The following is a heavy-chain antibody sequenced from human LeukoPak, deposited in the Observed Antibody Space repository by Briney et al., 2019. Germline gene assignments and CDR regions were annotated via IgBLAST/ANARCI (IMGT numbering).Heavy chain of an antibody. CDR1: GYTFTNYG. V-gene: IGHV1-2*02. J-gene: IGHJ4*02. Sequence: ASVKVSCKASGYTFTNYGISWVRQAPGQGLEWMGWINPNSGGTNYAQKFQGRVTMTRDTSISTAYMELSSLRSEDTAIYYCARFNFVWGSYCDYWGQGTLVTVSS. CDR2: INPNSGGT. CDR3: ARFNFVWGSYCDY. D-gene: IGHD3-16*01.